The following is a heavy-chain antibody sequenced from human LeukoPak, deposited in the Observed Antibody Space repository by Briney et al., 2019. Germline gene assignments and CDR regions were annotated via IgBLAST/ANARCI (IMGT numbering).Heavy chain of an antibody. V-gene: IGHV1-8*01. CDR1: GYTFTSYD. CDR2: MNPNSGNT. CDR3: ARGPYYYGSGSHWAYYYYYYGMDV. D-gene: IGHD3-10*01. J-gene: IGHJ6*02. Sequence: ASVKVSCKASGYTFTSYDINWVRQATGQGLEWMGWMNPNSGNTGYAQKFQGRVTMTRNTSISTAYMGLSSLRSEDTAVYYCARGPYYYGSGSHWAYYYYYYGMDVWGQGTTVTVSS.